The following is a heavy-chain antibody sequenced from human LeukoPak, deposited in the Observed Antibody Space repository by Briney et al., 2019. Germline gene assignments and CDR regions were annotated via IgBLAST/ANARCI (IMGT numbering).Heavy chain of an antibody. V-gene: IGHV1-69*05. J-gene: IGHJ6*03. CDR2: IIPIFGTA. Sequence: SVKVSCKASGGTFSSYAISWVRQAPGQGLEWMGGIIPIFGTANYAQKFQGRVTITTDESTSTAYMELSSLRSEDTAVYYCAIVVPAADTDYYYLYMDVWGKGTTVTVSS. D-gene: IGHD2-2*01. CDR1: GGTFSSYA. CDR3: AIVVPAADTDYYYLYMDV.